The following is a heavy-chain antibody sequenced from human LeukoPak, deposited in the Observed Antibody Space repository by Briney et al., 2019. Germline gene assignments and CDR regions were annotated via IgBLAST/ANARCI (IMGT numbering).Heavy chain of an antibody. V-gene: IGHV4-61*02. CDR2: IYTSGST. Sequence: PSQTLSLTCTVSGNSISSGDNYWSWIRQPAGKGLEWIGRIYTSGSTNYNPSLKSRVTISGDTSKNQFSLRLSSVTAADTAVYYCARGRRSSRGVEYFDYWGQGTLVTVSS. CDR3: ARGRRSSRGVEYFDY. CDR1: GNSISSGDNY. D-gene: IGHD6-13*01. J-gene: IGHJ4*02.